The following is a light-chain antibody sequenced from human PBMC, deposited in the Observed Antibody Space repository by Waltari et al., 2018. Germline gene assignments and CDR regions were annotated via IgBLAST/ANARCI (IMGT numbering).Light chain of an antibody. V-gene: IGKV1-6*01. CDR1: PPIRGD. J-gene: IGKJ2*01. Sequence: AIQMTQSPSSLSASIGDSVTITCRASPPIRGDLGWYQQKPGNAPKLLIFAASNLQSGVPTRFAGSGFGTDFVLTISSLQPEDFATYYCLQDYLYPYTFGQGTKLEIK. CDR2: AAS. CDR3: LQDYLYPYT.